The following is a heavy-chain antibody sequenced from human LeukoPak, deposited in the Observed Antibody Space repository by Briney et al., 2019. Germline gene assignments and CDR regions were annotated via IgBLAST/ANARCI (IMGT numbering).Heavy chain of an antibody. J-gene: IGHJ4*02. Sequence: GGSLRLSCAASGFTFSYYAMGWVRQAPGKGLEWVSGISGSNNAYYTDSVKGRFTMSRDNSKNTLYLQMNTLRDEDTAVYYCAKGVRYLDWWILDYWGQGTLVPVSS. CDR1: GFTFSYYA. CDR3: AKGVRYLDWWILDY. CDR2: ISGSNNA. V-gene: IGHV3-23*01. D-gene: IGHD3-9*01.